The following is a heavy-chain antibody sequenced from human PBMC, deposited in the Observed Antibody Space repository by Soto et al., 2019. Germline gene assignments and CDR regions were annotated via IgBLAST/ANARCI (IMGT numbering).Heavy chain of an antibody. D-gene: IGHD2-21*02. CDR1: GFTVRSSY. Sequence: EVQVVESGGGLVQPGGSLRLSCAASGFTVRSSYMSWVRQAPGKGLEWVSSMYSGGTTYYADSVRGRFSISRDNSKNPLFLQMNSVRAEDTAVYYCAREMTAARGGSWGQGALVIVSS. CDR3: AREMTAARGGS. J-gene: IGHJ5*02. V-gene: IGHV3-66*01. CDR2: MYSGGTT.